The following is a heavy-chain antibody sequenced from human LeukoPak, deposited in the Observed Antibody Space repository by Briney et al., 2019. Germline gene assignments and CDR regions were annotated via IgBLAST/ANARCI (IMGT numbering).Heavy chain of an antibody. V-gene: IGHV3-7*03. J-gene: IGHJ6*02. CDR3: AREGGNYGKDV. Sequence: GGSLRLSCAASGFTFSNYWMSWVRQAPGKGLEWVAVIKQDESEKFYGDSVKGRFTVSRDNAKNSLYLQMNSLRVEETAVYYCAREGGNYGKDVWGRGTTVIVSS. D-gene: IGHD1-26*01. CDR2: IKQDESEK. CDR1: GFTFSNYW.